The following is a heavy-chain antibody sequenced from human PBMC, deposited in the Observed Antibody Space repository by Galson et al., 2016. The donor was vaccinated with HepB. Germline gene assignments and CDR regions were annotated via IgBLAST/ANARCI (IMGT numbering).Heavy chain of an antibody. CDR2: MIRHGSAT. V-gene: IGHV3-23*01. CDR1: GFTFSGYA. J-gene: IGHJ6*03. CDR3: AKLHGASDHLGPYYLEV. Sequence: SLRLSCAASGFTFSGYALNWVGHAPGRGLEWVATMIRHGSATYYAASVKGRFSISRDNSRNTLYLQLNTLTAEDTAVYYCAKLHGASDHLGPYYLEVWGQGTKVSVSS. D-gene: IGHD4/OR15-4a*01.